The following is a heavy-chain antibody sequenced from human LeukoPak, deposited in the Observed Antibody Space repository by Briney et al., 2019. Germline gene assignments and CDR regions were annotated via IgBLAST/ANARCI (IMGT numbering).Heavy chain of an antibody. CDR2: IIPIFGTA. Sequence: SVKVSCKASGGTFSSYAISWVRQAPGQGLEWMGGIIPIFGTANYAQKFQGRVTITTDESTSTAYMELSSLRSEDTAVYYCARGSYLEWPSYYYMDVWGKGTTVTVSS. CDR3: ARGSYLEWPSYYYMDV. V-gene: IGHV1-69*05. D-gene: IGHD3-3*01. CDR1: GGTFSSYA. J-gene: IGHJ6*03.